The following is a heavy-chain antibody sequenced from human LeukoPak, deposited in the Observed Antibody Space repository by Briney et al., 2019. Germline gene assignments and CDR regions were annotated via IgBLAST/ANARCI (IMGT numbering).Heavy chain of an antibody. Sequence: GRSLRLSCAASGFTFDDYAMHWVRQAPGKGLEWVSGISWNSGSIGYADSVKGRFTISRDNAKNSLYLQMNSLRAEDTALYYCAKDGRYYYGSGSYSFDYWGQGTLVTVSS. CDR1: GFTFDDYA. CDR2: ISWNSGSI. D-gene: IGHD3-10*01. V-gene: IGHV3-9*01. CDR3: AKDGRYYYGSGSYSFDY. J-gene: IGHJ4*02.